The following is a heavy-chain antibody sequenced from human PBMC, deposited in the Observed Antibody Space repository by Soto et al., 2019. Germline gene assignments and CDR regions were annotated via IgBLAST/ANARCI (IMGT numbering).Heavy chain of an antibody. Sequence: GGSLRLSCAASGFTFSSYSMNWVRQAPGKGLEWVSSISSSSSYIYYADSVKGRFTISRDNAKNSLYLQMNSLRAEDTAVYYCAREAGYSSSWYYYYYYGMDVWGQGTTVTVSS. D-gene: IGHD6-13*01. CDR1: GFTFSSYS. J-gene: IGHJ6*02. CDR3: AREAGYSSSWYYYYYYGMDV. CDR2: ISSSSSYI. V-gene: IGHV3-21*01.